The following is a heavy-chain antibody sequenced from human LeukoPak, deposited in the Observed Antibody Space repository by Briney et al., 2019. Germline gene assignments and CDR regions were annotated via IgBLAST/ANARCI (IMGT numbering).Heavy chain of an antibody. D-gene: IGHD6-13*01. J-gene: IGHJ5*02. CDR3: AKAGAPVAAAGTDWFDP. V-gene: IGHV3-23*01. CDR2: ISGRGGST. CDR1: GVTFSSYG. Sequence: GGSLRLSCAASGVTFSSYGMRWVRQAPGRGVEWVSAISGRGGSTYYADSVKGRFTISRDNSKNTLYLQMNSPRAEGTAVYYCAKAGAPVAAAGTDWFDPWGQGTLVTVSS.